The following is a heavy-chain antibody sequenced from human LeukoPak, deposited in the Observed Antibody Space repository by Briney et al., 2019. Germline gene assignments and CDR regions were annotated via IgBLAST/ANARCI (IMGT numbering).Heavy chain of an antibody. V-gene: IGHV4-59*12. CDR1: GGSISSYY. CDR3: ARVGSTWAYYFDY. Sequence: KPSETLSLTCTVSGGSISSYYWSWIRQPPGKGLEWIGYIYYSGSTNYNPSLKSRVTISVDTSKNQFSLKLSSVTAADTALYYCARVGSTWAYYFDYWGQGTLVTVSS. CDR2: IYYSGST. J-gene: IGHJ4*02. D-gene: IGHD6-13*01.